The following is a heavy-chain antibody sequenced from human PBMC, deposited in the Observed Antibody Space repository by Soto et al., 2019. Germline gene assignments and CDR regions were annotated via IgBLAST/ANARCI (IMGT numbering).Heavy chain of an antibody. Sequence: GGSLRLSCAASGFTFDDYAMHWVRQAPGKGLEWVSGISWNSGSIGYADSVKGRFTISRDNAKNSLYLQMNSLRAEDTALYYCAKAKYYDFWSGYSMAYFDYWGQGTLVTVSS. CDR1: GFTFDDYA. CDR2: ISWNSGSI. CDR3: AKAKYYDFWSGYSMAYFDY. D-gene: IGHD3-3*01. V-gene: IGHV3-9*01. J-gene: IGHJ4*02.